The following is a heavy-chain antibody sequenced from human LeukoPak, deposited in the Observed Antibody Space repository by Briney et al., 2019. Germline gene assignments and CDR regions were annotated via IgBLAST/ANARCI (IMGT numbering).Heavy chain of an antibody. D-gene: IGHD3-9*01. Sequence: PGGSLRLSCAASGFTFNDYTMHWVRQAPGKGLEWVSLITCAGGRTYYADSVEGRFTISRDNSKSSLYLQMSSLRTEDTALYYCAKDSLRKVLTGNNWFDTWGQGTLVTVSS. CDR3: AKDSLRKVLTGNNWFDT. J-gene: IGHJ5*02. CDR2: ITCAGGRT. CDR1: GFTFNDYT. V-gene: IGHV3-43*01.